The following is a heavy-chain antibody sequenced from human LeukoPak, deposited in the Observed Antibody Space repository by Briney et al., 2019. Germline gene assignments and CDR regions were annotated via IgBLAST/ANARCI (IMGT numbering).Heavy chain of an antibody. CDR3: ASEPYGSGSFLGAFDI. V-gene: IGHV4-39*01. Sequence: SETLSLTCAVSDDSIRSSAYYGGWIRQPPGKGLEWIGSIYYSGSTYYNPSLKSRVTISIDTSKNQFSLKLSSVTAADTAVYYCASEPYGSGSFLGAFDIWGQGTMVTVSS. J-gene: IGHJ3*02. CDR1: DDSIRSSAYY. D-gene: IGHD3-10*01. CDR2: IYYSGST.